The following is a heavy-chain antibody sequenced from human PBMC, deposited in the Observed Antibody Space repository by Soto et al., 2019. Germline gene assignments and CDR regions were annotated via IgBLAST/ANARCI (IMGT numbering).Heavy chain of an antibody. D-gene: IGHD6-19*01. J-gene: IGHJ1*01. CDR2: ISAYNGNT. V-gene: IGHV1-18*01. Sequence: ASVKVSCKASGYTFTSYGISWVRQAPGQGLEWMGWISAYNGNTNYAQKLQGRVTMTTDKSTSTAYMELSSLRSEDTAVYYCARDVGVAGAAEYFQHWGQGTLVTVSS. CDR3: ARDVGVAGAAEYFQH. CDR1: GYTFTSYG.